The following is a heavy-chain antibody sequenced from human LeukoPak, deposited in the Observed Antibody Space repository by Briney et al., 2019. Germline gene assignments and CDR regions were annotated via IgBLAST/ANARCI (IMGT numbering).Heavy chain of an antibody. CDR1: GFTFSNAW. D-gene: IGHD4-17*01. CDR2: KTDGGTT. CDR3: TTATVTTLFDY. J-gene: IGHJ4*02. V-gene: IGHV3-15*01. Sequence: PGGSLRLSCAASGFTFSNAWMSWVRQAPGKGLERVGRKTDGGTTDYAAPVKGRFTISRDDSKNTLYLQMNSLKTEDTAVYYCTTATVTTLFDYWGQGTLVTVSS.